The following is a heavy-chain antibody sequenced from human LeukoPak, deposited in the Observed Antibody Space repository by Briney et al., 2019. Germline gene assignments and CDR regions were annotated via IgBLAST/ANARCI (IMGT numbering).Heavy chain of an antibody. CDR1: GGSISSYY. V-gene: IGHV4-59*08. Sequence: SETLSLTCTVSGGSISSYYWSWIRLPPGKGLEWIGYIYYNGSTNYNPSLKSRVTISVDTSKNQFSLKLRSVTAADTAVYYCARRTRYCSPASCHFDYWGQGTLVTVSS. J-gene: IGHJ4*02. D-gene: IGHD2-2*01. CDR2: IYYNGST. CDR3: ARRTRYCSPASCHFDY.